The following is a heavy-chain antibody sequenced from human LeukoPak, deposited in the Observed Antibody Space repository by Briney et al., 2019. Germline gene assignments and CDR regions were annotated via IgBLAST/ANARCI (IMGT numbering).Heavy chain of an antibody. D-gene: IGHD3-10*01. J-gene: IGHJ4*02. CDR2: IYYSGST. Sequence: GSLRLSCAASGFNFSTYWMTWVRQVPGKGLEWIGYIYYSGSTNYNPSLKSRVTISVDTSKNQFSLKVSSVTAADTAVYYCASTEIRGVSQSLDYWGQGTLVTVSS. CDR1: GFNFSTYW. V-gene: IGHV4-59*01. CDR3: ASTEIRGVSQSLDY.